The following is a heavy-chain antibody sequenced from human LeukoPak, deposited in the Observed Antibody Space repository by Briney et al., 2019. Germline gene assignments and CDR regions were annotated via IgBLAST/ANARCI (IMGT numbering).Heavy chain of an antibody. J-gene: IGHJ4*02. CDR3: ARARSYYGDYTHLDY. D-gene: IGHD4-17*01. CDR1: GGSFSGYY. CDR2: INHSGST. Sequence: SETLSLTCAVYGGSFSGYYWSWIRQPPGKGLEWIGEINHSGSTNYNPSLKSRVTISVDTSKNQFSLNLSSVTAADTAVYYCARARSYYGDYTHLDYWDQGALVTVSS. V-gene: IGHV4-34*01.